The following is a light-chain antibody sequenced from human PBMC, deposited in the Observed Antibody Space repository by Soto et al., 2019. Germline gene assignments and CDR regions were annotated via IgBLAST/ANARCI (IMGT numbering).Light chain of an antibody. CDR1: SNDVGSSNY. CDR2: EVS. CDR3: CSHTGRSPYV. V-gene: IGLV2-14*01. Sequence: QSVLTQPASVSGSPGQSITISCTGTSNDVGSSNYVSWYQQHPGKAPKLIIYEVSDRPSGVSNRFSGSKSGNTASLTISGLQVEDAANYYCCSHTGRSPYVFGIGTKVTVL. J-gene: IGLJ1*01.